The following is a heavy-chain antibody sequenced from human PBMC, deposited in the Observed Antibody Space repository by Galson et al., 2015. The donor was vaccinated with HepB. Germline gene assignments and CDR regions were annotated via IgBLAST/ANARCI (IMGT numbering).Heavy chain of an antibody. V-gene: IGHV5-51*03. D-gene: IGHD3-3*01. CDR2: IYPGDSDT. Sequence: QSGAEVKKPGESLKISCKGSGYSFTSYWIGWVRQMPGKGLEWMGIIYPGDSDTRYSPSFQGQVTISADKSISTAYLQWSSLKASDTAMYYCARLYYDFWSGYYTGWFDPWGQGTLATVSS. J-gene: IGHJ5*02. CDR1: GYSFTSYW. CDR3: ARLYYDFWSGYYTGWFDP.